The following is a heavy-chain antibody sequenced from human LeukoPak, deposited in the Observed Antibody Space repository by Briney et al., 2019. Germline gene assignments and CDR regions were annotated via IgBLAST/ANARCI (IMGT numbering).Heavy chain of an antibody. J-gene: IGHJ4*02. D-gene: IGHD4/OR15-4a*01. V-gene: IGHV3-53*01. CDR3: ARRAGAYSHPYDY. CDR1: GFTFGDYA. Sequence: GGSLRLSCTASGFTFGDYAMSWFRQAPGKGLEWVSFIYSDNTHYSDSVKGRFTISRDNSKNTLYLQMNSLRAEDTAVYYCARRAGAYSHPYDYWGQGTLVTVSS. CDR2: IYSDNT.